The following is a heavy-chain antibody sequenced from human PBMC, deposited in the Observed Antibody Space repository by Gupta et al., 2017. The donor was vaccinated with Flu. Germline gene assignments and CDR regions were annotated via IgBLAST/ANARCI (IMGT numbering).Heavy chain of an antibody. CDR2: IIPIFGTA. J-gene: IGHJ5*02. CDR3: ARDEAMVRGVIISGDNWFDP. CDR1: GGTFSSYA. D-gene: IGHD3-10*01. Sequence: QVQLVQSGAEVKKPGSSVKVSCKASGGTFSSYAISWVRQAPGQGLEWMGGIIPIFGTANYAQKFQGRVTITADESTSTAYMELSSLRSEDTAVYYCARDEAMVRGVIISGDNWFDPWGQGTLVTVSS. V-gene: IGHV1-69*01.